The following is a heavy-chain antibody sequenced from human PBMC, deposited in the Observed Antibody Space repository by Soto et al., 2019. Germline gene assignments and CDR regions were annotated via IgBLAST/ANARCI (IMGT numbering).Heavy chain of an antibody. D-gene: IGHD3-3*01. Sequence: SETLSPTCAVYGGSFSGYYWSWIRQPPGKGLEWIGYIYYSGSTNYNPSLKSRVTISVDTSKNQFSLKLSSVTAADTVVYYCARHTLPSITIFGVVPGYFDYWGQGTLVTVSS. CDR1: GGSFSGYY. CDR3: ARHTLPSITIFGVVPGYFDY. V-gene: IGHV4-59*08. CDR2: IYYSGST. J-gene: IGHJ4*02.